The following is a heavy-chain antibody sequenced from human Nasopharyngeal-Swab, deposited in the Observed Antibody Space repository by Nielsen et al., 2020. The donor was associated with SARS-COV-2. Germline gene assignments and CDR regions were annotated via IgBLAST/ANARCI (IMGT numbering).Heavy chain of an antibody. Sequence: WVRQAPGQGLEWMGGIIPIFGTANYAQKFQGRVTITADESTSTAYMELSSLRSEDTAVYYCARWGIVATGSYYYYGMDVWGQGTTVTRLL. CDR3: ARWGIVATGSYYYYGMDV. CDR2: IIPIFGTA. V-gene: IGHV1-69*01. J-gene: IGHJ6*02. D-gene: IGHD5-12*01.